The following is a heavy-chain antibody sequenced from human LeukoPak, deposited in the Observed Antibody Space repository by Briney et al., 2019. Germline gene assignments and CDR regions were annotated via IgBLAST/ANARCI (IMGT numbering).Heavy chain of an antibody. D-gene: IGHD2-2*01. V-gene: IGHV4-39*01. CDR1: GGSISSSSYY. J-gene: IGHJ4*02. CDR2: IYYSGST. CDR3: ATTGGDIVVVPAAADY. Sequence: SETLSLTCTVSGGSISSSSYYWGWIRQPPGKGLEWIGSIYYSGSTYYNPSLKSRVTISVDTSKNQFSLKLSSVTVADTAVYYCATTGGDIVVVPAAADYWGQGTLVTVSS.